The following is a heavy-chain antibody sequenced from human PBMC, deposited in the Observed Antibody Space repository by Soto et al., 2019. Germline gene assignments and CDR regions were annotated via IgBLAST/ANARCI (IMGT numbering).Heavy chain of an antibody. CDR1: GGTFSSYA. Sequence: QVQLVQSGAEVKKPGSSVKVSCKASGGTFSSYAISWVRQAPGQGLEWMGGIIPIFGTANYAQKFQGRDTITADESTTTAYMELSSLRSEDTAVYYCARDLKRYYDSSGYGYYYYGMDVWGQGTTVTVSS. J-gene: IGHJ6*02. V-gene: IGHV1-69*01. CDR2: IIPIFGTA. CDR3: ARDLKRYYDSSGYGYYYYGMDV. D-gene: IGHD3-22*01.